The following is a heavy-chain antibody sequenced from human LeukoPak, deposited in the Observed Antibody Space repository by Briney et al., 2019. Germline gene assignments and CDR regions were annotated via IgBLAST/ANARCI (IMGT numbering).Heavy chain of an antibody. V-gene: IGHV3-21*01. CDR3: ARDLGGVFDY. Sequence: PGGSLRLSCAASGFTFSSCAMSWVRQAPGKGLEWVSSISSSSSYIYYADSVKGRFTISRDNAKNSLYLQMNSLRAEDTAVYYCARDLGGVFDYWGQGTLVTVSS. D-gene: IGHD2-15*01. CDR2: ISSSSSYI. J-gene: IGHJ4*02. CDR1: GFTFSSCA.